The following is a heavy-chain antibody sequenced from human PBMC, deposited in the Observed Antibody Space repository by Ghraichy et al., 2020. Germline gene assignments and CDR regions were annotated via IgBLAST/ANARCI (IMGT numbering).Heavy chain of an antibody. D-gene: IGHD1-26*01. CDR2: IHYSGET. CDR3: ARTRSTSGSYVY. J-gene: IGHJ4*02. CDR1: GGSIRGSNNY. V-gene: IGHV4-39*01. Sequence: SETLSLTCRVSGGSIRGSNNYWGWIRQPPGKELEWIGSIHYSGETYYNPSLESRVAISVDTSKNQFSLKVTSVTAADTAVYYCARTRSTSGSYVYWGQGSLVTVSS.